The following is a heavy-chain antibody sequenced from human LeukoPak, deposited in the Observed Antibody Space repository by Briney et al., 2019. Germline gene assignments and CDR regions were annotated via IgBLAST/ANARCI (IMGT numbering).Heavy chain of an antibody. Sequence: ASETLSLTCAVYGGSFSGYYWSWIRQPPGKGLEWIGEINHSGSTNYNPSLKSRVTISVDTSKNQFSLKLSSVTAADTAVYYCARLIAVAGTRGADYWGQGTLATVSS. CDR1: GGSFSGYY. CDR2: INHSGST. J-gene: IGHJ4*02. CDR3: ARLIAVAGTRGADY. V-gene: IGHV4-34*01. D-gene: IGHD6-19*01.